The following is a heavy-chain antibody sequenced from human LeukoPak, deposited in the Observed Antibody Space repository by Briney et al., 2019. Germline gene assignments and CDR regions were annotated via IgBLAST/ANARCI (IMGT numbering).Heavy chain of an antibody. Sequence: PGGSLILSCTVSGFTFSSYAMYWVRQAPGKGLEYVSAISSNGGNTYYANSVKGRFTISRDNSKNTLYLQMGSLRDEDMAVYYCARSLRAGYGLLDYWGQGTQVAVSS. CDR2: ISSNGGNT. CDR3: ARSLRAGYGLLDY. J-gene: IGHJ4*02. CDR1: GFTFSSYA. D-gene: IGHD5-18*01. V-gene: IGHV3-64*01.